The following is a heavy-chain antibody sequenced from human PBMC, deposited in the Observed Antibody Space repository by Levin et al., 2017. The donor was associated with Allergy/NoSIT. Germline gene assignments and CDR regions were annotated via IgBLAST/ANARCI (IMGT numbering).Heavy chain of an antibody. CDR3: VREGRWLPTDY. Sequence: GGSLRLSCAASGFTVSSKYMSWVRQAPGKGLEWVSVIYSAGNTNYADSVRGRFTISRDNSKNTMYLQMNSLRAEDTAVYYCVREGRWLPTDYWGQGTLVTVSS. CDR2: IYSAGNT. V-gene: IGHV3-53*01. CDR1: GFTVSSKY. D-gene: IGHD5-24*01. J-gene: IGHJ4*02.